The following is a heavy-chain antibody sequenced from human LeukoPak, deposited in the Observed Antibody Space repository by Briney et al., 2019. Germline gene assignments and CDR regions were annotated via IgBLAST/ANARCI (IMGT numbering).Heavy chain of an antibody. CDR2: ISSSGSDYK. D-gene: IGHD3-3*01. CDR1: GFIFSSYN. V-gene: IGHV3-21*04. Sequence: PGGSLRLSCAASGFIFSSYNMNWVRQAPGKGLEWVSSISSSGSDYKYYADSVKGRFTISRDNSKNTLFLQMNSLRAEDTAPYYCAKSVAIYFYYGLDVWGQGTTVTVSS. CDR3: AKSVAIYFYYGLDV. J-gene: IGHJ6*02.